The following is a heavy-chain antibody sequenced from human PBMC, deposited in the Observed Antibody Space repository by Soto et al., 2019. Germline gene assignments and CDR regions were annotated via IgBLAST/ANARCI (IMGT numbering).Heavy chain of an antibody. V-gene: IGHV4-34*01. CDR1: GGSFSGYY. CDR3: ARGRLGWVTRGWWFDP. D-gene: IGHD2-21*02. J-gene: IGHJ5*02. Sequence: PSETLSLTCAVYGGSFSGYYWSWIRQPPGKGLEWIGEINHSGSTNYNPSLKSRVTISVDTSKNQFSLKLSSVTAADTAVYYCARGRLGWVTRGWWFDPWGQGTLVTVSS. CDR2: INHSGST.